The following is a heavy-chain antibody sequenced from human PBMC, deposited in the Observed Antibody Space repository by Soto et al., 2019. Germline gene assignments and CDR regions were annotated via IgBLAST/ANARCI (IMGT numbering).Heavy chain of an antibody. V-gene: IGHV4-59*01. Sequence: SETRSLTCTVSGGYISSYYWSWIRQPPGKGLEWIGYIYYGGSTNYNPSLKSRVTISVDTSKNQFSLKLSSVTAADTAVYYCARYWNYVRYFDYWGQGTLVTVSS. CDR3: ARYWNYVRYFDY. D-gene: IGHD1-7*01. CDR1: GGYISSYY. J-gene: IGHJ4*02. CDR2: IYYGGST.